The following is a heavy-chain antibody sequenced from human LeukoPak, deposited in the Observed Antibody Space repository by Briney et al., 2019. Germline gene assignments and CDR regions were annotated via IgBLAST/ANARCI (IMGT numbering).Heavy chain of an antibody. CDR1: GFTFSNYG. Sequence: GGSLRLSCSGTGFTFSNYGMIWARQALGKGLEWVSAIGASGGTTYYADSVKGRFTISRDNSKNTLYLQMNSLRAEDTAVYYCAKLLDYGHPYYFDYWGQGTLVTVSS. D-gene: IGHD3-16*01. CDR3: AKLLDYGHPYYFDY. J-gene: IGHJ4*02. V-gene: IGHV3-23*01. CDR2: IGASGGTT.